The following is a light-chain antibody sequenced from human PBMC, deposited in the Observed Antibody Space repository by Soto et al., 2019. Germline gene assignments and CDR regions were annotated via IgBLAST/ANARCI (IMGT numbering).Light chain of an antibody. CDR1: SSDVGGYNY. Sequence: QSVLTQPASVSGSPGQSITISCTGASSDVGGYNYVSWYQQHPGKAPKVLISDVSNRPSGISNRFSGSKSGNTASLTISGLQAEDEADYYCRSYTSIDTWVFGTGTKVTVL. CDR2: DVS. J-gene: IGLJ1*01. CDR3: RSYTSIDTWV. V-gene: IGLV2-14*01.